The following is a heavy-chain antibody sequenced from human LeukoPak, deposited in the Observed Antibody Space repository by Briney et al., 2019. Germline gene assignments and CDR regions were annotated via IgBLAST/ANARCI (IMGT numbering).Heavy chain of an antibody. CDR1: GYTFTGYY. D-gene: IGHD2-2*01. CDR2: INPDTGGT. J-gene: IGHJ1*01. Sequence: ASVKVSCKASGYTFTGYYMHWVRQAPGQGLEWMGWINPDTGGTSYTQRFQGRVTMTRDTSISTAYMELRRLTSDGTAVYYCARGGEVCSSTSCYRGHEHWGQGTLVTVSS. V-gene: IGHV1-2*02. CDR3: ARGGEVCSSTSCYRGHEH.